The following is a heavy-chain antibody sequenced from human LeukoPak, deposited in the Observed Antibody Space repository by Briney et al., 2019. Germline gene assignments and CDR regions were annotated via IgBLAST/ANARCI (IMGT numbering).Heavy chain of an antibody. CDR2: IKQDGSPK. J-gene: IGHJ4*02. Sequence: GGSLRLSCAASGFTSSGYWMSWVRQAPGKGLEWVASIKQDGSPKKYVDPVKGRFTISGDNAKNSVYLQMNSLRAEDTAVYYCAKVHYDFWSGYIGHFDYWGQGTLVTVSS. CDR1: GFTSSGYW. CDR3: AKVHYDFWSGYIGHFDY. V-gene: IGHV3-7*03. D-gene: IGHD3-3*01.